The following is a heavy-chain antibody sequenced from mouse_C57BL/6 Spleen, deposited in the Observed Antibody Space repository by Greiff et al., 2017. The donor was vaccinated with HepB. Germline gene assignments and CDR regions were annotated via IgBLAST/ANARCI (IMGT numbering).Heavy chain of an antibody. CDR2: ISSGGSYT. J-gene: IGHJ4*01. V-gene: IGHV5-6*02. D-gene: IGHD2-4*01. CDR1: GFTFSSYG. Sequence: DVKLVESGGDLVKPGGSLKLSCAASGFTFSSYGMSWVRQTPDKRLEWVATISSGGSYTYYPDSVKGRFTISRDNAKNTLYLQMSSLKSEDTAMYYCATYDYDYVYAMDYWGQGTAVTVSS. CDR3: ATYDYDYVYAMDY.